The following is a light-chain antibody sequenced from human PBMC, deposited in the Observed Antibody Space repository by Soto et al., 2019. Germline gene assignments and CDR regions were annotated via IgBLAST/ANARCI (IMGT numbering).Light chain of an antibody. CDR2: TVP. Sequence: DIQMTQSPSSLSASLGDRVTITCRASQGISTYLNWYQQKPGKAPNLLIYTVPNLETGVPSRFSGSGSGSVFTLTISALQPEDIAPYYWQQYKSLPYTFGQGTRLAIE. CDR3: QQYKSLPYT. V-gene: IGKV1-33*01. CDR1: QGISTY. J-gene: IGKJ2*01.